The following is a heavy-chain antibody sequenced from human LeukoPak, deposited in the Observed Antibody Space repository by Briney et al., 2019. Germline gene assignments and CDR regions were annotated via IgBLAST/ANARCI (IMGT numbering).Heavy chain of an antibody. V-gene: IGHV3-30*02. Sequence: GGSLRLSCTASGITFSSDGMHWVRQAPGKGLEWVALINCDGSNKYYADSVKGRFTISRDNSKNTLYSQMNSLRAEDTAVYYCTNFDYWGQGTLVTVSS. CDR1: GITFSSDG. J-gene: IGHJ4*02. CDR3: TNFDY. CDR2: INCDGSNK.